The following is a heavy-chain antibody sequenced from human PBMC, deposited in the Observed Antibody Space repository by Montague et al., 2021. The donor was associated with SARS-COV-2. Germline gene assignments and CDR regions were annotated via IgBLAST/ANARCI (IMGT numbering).Heavy chain of an antibody. Sequence: SETLSLTCTVSGGSISSGTYYWGWVRQPPGKGLEWIGTINYSGKTYYNPSLKSRVTISVDTSKNQFSLKVTSVTAADTAVYYCARGILSMNMAVVVLLGGIYYFDPWGQGTLVAVSS. D-gene: IGHD3-22*01. J-gene: IGHJ4*02. CDR1: GGSISSGTYY. V-gene: IGHV4-39*01. CDR2: INYSGKT. CDR3: ARGILSMNMAVVVLLGGIYYFDP.